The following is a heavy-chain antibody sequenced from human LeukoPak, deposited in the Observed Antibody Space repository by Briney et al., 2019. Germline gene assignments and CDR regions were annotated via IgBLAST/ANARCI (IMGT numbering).Heavy chain of an antibody. V-gene: IGHV4-4*07. J-gene: IGHJ4*02. CDR2: IYSSGTT. CDR1: GGSMSGYY. D-gene: IGHD5-18*01. CDR3: ASSRGHNYGPPDY. Sequence: SETLSLTCTVFGGSMSGYYWTWIRQPAGKGVEWIGRIYSSGTTTYNPSLKSRVTISVDTSKDQFSLKLSSVTAADTAVYYCASSRGHNYGPPDYWGQGTLVTVSS.